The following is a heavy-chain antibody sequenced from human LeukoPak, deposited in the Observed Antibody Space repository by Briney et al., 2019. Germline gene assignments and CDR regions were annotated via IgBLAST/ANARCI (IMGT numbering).Heavy chain of an antibody. J-gene: IGHJ4*02. D-gene: IGHD6-13*01. CDR2: INPNSGGT. V-gene: IGHV1-2*02. Sequence: ASLKVSCKASGYTFTGYYMHWVRQAPGQGLEWMGWINPNSGGTNYAQKFQGRVTMTRDTSISTAYMELSRLRSDDTAVYYCAAARSSRELPPDYWGQGTLVTVSS. CDR3: AAARSSRELPPDY. CDR1: GYTFTGYY.